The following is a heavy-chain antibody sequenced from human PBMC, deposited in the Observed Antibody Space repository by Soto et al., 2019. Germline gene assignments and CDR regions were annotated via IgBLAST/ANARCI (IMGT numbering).Heavy chain of an antibody. J-gene: IGHJ4*02. CDR2: ISGSGGST. D-gene: IGHD1-1*01. CDR3: AKAPDGIGTNCFDY. V-gene: IGHV3-23*01. CDR1: GFTFSSYA. Sequence: GGSLRLSCAASGFTFSSYAMSWVRQAPGKGLEWVSAISGSGGSTYYADSVKGRFTISRDNSKNTLYLQMNSLRVEDTAVYYCAKAPDGIGTNCFDYWGQGTLVTVSS.